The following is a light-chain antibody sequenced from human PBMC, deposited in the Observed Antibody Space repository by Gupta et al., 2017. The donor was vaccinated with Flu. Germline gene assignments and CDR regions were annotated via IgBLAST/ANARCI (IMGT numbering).Light chain of an antibody. Sequence: EIVLTQSPATLSLSPGDRATLSCRASRSVSDYLAWYQQKPGQAPRLLIYDASNRATGIPARFRGSGSGTDFTLIISSLEPEDSAVYYCHQRSNWPSFGQGTKLEIK. CDR1: RSVSDY. CDR2: DAS. J-gene: IGKJ2*03. CDR3: HQRSNWPS. V-gene: IGKV3-11*01.